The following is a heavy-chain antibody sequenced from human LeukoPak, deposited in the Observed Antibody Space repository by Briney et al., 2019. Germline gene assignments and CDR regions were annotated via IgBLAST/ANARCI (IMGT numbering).Heavy chain of an antibody. CDR2: ISSTSSYI. CDR1: GFTFSNYN. V-gene: IGHV3-21*01. Sequence: GGSLRLSCAASGFTFSNYNFYWVRQAPGKGLEWVPSISSTSSYIYYADSMKGRFTISRDNAKNSLYLQMNSLRAEDTAVYYCARALWSGPVYYGMDVWGQGTTVTVSS. CDR3: ARALWSGPVYYGMDV. J-gene: IGHJ6*02. D-gene: IGHD3-10*01.